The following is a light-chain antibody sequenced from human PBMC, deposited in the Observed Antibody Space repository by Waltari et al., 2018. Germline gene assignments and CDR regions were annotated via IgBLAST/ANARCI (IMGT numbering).Light chain of an antibody. Sequence: HSALTQPASVSGSPGQSITISCPGTSSDVGGYNYVSWYQQHPGKAPKLMIFDVSNRPSGVSSRFPGSKSGNTASLTISGLQAEDEADYYCSSYVSSDTLELFGGGTSLTVL. V-gene: IGLV2-14*03. CDR3: SSYVSSDTLEL. CDR2: DVS. CDR1: SSDVGGYNY. J-gene: IGLJ2*01.